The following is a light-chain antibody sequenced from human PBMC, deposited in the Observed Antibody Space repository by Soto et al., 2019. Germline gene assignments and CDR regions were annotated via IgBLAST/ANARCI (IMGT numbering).Light chain of an antibody. J-gene: IGKJ4*01. CDR2: DAS. Sequence: EIVLTQSPATPSLSPGERATLSCRASQSVGSYLIWYQQKPGQAPRLLIYDASIRATGIPARFSGSGSGTDVTLTISSLEPEDFAVYYCQQRHNWPPLTFGGGTKVEI. CDR1: QSVGSY. CDR3: QQRHNWPPLT. V-gene: IGKV3-11*01.